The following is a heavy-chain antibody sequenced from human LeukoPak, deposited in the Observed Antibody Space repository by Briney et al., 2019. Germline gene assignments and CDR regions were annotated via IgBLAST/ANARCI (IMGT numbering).Heavy chain of an antibody. J-gene: IGHJ4*02. Sequence: GASVKVSCKTSGYTFTGFHIHWVRQAPGQGLEWMGRINPNSGGTNYAQKCQGRVTMTSDTSISTAYMELNSLRSDDTAVYYCARDRDYGDYWGQGTLVTVSS. CDR2: INPNSGGT. D-gene: IGHD4-17*01. V-gene: IGHV1-2*06. CDR1: GYTFTGFH. CDR3: ARDRDYGDY.